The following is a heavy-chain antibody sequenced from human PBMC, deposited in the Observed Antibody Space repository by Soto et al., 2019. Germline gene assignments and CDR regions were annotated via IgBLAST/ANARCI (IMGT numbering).Heavy chain of an antibody. CDR2: SYYSGTT. CDR3: TRRYNWNDIYFDP. J-gene: IGHJ5*02. V-gene: IGHV4-39*01. D-gene: IGHD1-20*01. CDR1: GASISVHSYY. Sequence: SETLSLTCTVSGASISVHSYYWTWIRQPPGKGLEWIGSSYYSGTTYFNPSLKSRATISVDTSKNQFSLRLTSVTAADTAIYYCTRRYNWNDIYFDPWSPGGLVTVS.